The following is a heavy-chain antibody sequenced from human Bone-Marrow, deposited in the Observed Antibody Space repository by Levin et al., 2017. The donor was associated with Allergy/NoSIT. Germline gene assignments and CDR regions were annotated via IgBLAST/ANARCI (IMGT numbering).Heavy chain of an antibody. Sequence: ASVKVSCKASGYTFTGYYMHWVRQAPGQGLEWMGWINPHSGGTNYAQKFQGRVTMTRDTSISTANMELSRLRSDDTAVYYCARGGYYGSGRNGWFDPWGQGTLVTVSS. V-gene: IGHV1-2*02. J-gene: IGHJ5*02. CDR1: GYTFTGYY. D-gene: IGHD3-10*01. CDR2: INPHSGGT. CDR3: ARGGYYGSGRNGWFDP.